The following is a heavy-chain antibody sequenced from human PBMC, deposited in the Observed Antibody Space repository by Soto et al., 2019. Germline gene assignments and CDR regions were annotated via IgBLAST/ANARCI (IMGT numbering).Heavy chain of an antibody. Sequence: PGGARRLSCAASGFTFSSYWMHWVRQAPGKGLVWVSRINSDGSSTSYADSVKGRFTISRDNAKNTLYLQMNSLRAEDTAVYYCARDMGSVRGYRGYDNDYWGQGTLVTVSS. CDR1: GFTFSSYW. V-gene: IGHV3-74*01. J-gene: IGHJ4*02. CDR2: INSDGSST. CDR3: ARDMGSVRGYRGYDNDY. D-gene: IGHD5-12*01.